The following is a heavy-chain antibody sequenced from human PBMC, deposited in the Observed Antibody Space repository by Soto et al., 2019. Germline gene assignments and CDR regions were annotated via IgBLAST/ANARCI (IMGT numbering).Heavy chain of an antibody. V-gene: IGHV2-70*04. D-gene: IGHD1-1*01. CDR2: IDWDGEK. CDR3: ARTTNTGTDY. J-gene: IGHJ4*02. Sequence: SGPTLVNPTQTLTLTCTFSGFSLTSNEMRVTWIRQPPGKALEWLARIDWDGEKFYSSSLRTRLTISKDSSKNQVVLTMTNMDPVDTATYYCARTTNTGTDYWGQGTMGTVS. CDR1: GFSLTSNEMR.